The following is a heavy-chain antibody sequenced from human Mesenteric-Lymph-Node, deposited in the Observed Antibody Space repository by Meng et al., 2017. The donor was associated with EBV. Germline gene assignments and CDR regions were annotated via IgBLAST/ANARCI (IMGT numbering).Heavy chain of an antibody. D-gene: IGHD1-26*01. CDR3: AMRVGATEGCFDS. J-gene: IGHJ4*02. CDR2: SGSGGRT. CDR1: GFTLSNYE. Sequence: EVQLVESGGGLVQPGGSLRLSFAASGFTLSNYERHWVRQAPGKGLEWVSLSGSGGRTHFSDSVKGRFTISRDESKNTLHLQMESLRAEDTAVYYCAMRVGATEGCFDSWGQGTLVTVSS. V-gene: IGHV3-23*04.